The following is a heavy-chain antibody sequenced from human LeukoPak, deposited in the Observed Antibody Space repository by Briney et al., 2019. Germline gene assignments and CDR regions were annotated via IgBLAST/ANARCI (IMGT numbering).Heavy chain of an antibody. D-gene: IGHD3-22*01. CDR1: GGTFSSHA. V-gene: IGHV1-69*13. J-gene: IGHJ4*02. CDR2: IIPIFGTA. CDR3: ARSPLASYYDSSGYRHIFDY. Sequence: GASVKVSCKASGGTFSSHAISWVRQAPGQGLEWMGGIIPIFGTANYAQKFQGRVTITADESTSTAYMELSSLRSEDTAVYYCARSPLASYYDSSGYRHIFDYWGQGTLVTVSS.